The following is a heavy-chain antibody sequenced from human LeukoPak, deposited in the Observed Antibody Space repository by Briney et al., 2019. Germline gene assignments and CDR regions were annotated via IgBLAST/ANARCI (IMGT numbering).Heavy chain of an antibody. CDR2: IYPNSGAT. CDR1: GYTFTGYY. J-gene: IGHJ4*02. V-gene: IGHV1-2*02. Sequence: GASVKVSCKASGYTFTGYYMHWVRQAPGQGLEWMGYIYPNSGATKYAQKFQGRVTMTRDTSISTAYMELSGLSSDDTAVYYCGTLLSNGPFDYWGQGSLVTVSS. CDR3: GTLLSNGPFDY.